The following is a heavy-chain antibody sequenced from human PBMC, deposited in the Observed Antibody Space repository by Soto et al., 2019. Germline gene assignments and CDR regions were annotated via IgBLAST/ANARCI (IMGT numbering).Heavy chain of an antibody. J-gene: IGHJ6*02. CDR3: ARTAARPVGRYYYYGMDV. CDR2: IYYSGST. Sequence: PSETLSLTCTVSGGSISSYYWSWIRQPPGKGLEWIGYIYYSGSTNYNPSLKSRVTISVDTSKNQFSLKLSSVTAADTAVYYCARTAARPVGRYYYYGMDVWGQGTTVTVSS. D-gene: IGHD6-6*01. CDR1: GGSISSYY. V-gene: IGHV4-59*01.